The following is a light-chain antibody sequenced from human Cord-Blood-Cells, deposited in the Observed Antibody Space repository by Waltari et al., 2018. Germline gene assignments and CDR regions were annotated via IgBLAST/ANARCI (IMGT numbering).Light chain of an antibody. CDR1: NLGDKY. V-gene: IGLV3-1*01. CDR3: QAWDSSTVV. J-gene: IGLJ2*01. Sequence: SHALTQPPSGSVSPGQTASITCSGDNLGDKYACCYQQKPGQSPVLGIYQDSKRPSGIPERFSGSNSGNTATLTISGTQAMDEADYYCQAWDSSTVVFGGGTKLTVL. CDR2: QDS.